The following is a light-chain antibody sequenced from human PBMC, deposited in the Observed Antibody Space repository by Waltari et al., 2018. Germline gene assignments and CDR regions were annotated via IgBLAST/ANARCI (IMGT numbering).Light chain of an antibody. Sequence: DIQMTQSPSSLSASVGDRVTITCQATQDIYNYLNWYHQKPGEAPKLLIYDASYLQPGAPSGGSGGGYGTDFTFTISSLQPDDIGTYYCQQHHNLPYTFGQGTK. CDR2: DAS. V-gene: IGKV1-33*01. CDR1: QDIYNY. J-gene: IGKJ2*01. CDR3: QQHHNLPYT.